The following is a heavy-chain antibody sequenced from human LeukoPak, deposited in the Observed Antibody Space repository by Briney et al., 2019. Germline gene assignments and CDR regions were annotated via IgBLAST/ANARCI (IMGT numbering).Heavy chain of an antibody. V-gene: IGHV3-23*01. D-gene: IGHD2-2*02. CDR1: GFTFSTYA. Sequence: GGSLRLSCAASGFTFSTYAMSWVRQAPGKELEWVSLIGGSDGRTRYADSVKGRFTISRDNSKNTLYLQMNSLRAEDTAVYYCAKVWDIVVVPAAIPDWGQGTLVTVSS. J-gene: IGHJ4*02. CDR3: AKVWDIVVVPAAIPD. CDR2: IGGSDGRT.